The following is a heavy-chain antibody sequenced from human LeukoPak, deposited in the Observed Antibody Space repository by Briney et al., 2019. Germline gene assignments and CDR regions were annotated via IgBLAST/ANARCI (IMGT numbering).Heavy chain of an antibody. V-gene: IGHV3-9*03. J-gene: IGHJ3*02. Sequence: PGRSLRLSCAASGFTFDDYAMHWVRQAPGKGLEWVSGISWNSGSIGYADSVKGRFTISRDNAKNSLYLQMNSLRAEDMALYYCAAPHRVSGAFDIWGQGTMVTVSS. CDR3: AAPHRVSGAFDI. D-gene: IGHD1-14*01. CDR1: GFTFDDYA. CDR2: ISWNSGSI.